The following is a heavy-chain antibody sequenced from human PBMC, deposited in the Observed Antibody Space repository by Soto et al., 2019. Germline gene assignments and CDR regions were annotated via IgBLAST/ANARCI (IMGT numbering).Heavy chain of an antibody. J-gene: IGHJ3*02. Sequence: PGGSLRLSCAASGFTVSSNYMSWVRQAPGKGLEWVSVIYSGGSTYYADSVKGRFTISRDNSKNTLYLQMNSLRAEDTAVYYCARLLTYYYDSSGYYPLNAFDIWGQGTMVTASS. D-gene: IGHD3-22*01. CDR3: ARLLTYYYDSSGYYPLNAFDI. V-gene: IGHV3-53*01. CDR1: GFTVSSNY. CDR2: IYSGGST.